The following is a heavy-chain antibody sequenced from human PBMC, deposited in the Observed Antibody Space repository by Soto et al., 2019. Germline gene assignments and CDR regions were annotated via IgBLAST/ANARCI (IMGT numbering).Heavy chain of an antibody. CDR2: IYPGDSRT. D-gene: IGHD3-22*01. CDR1: GNSFMNYW. V-gene: IGHV5-51*01. CDR3: ARQSRDYSYFEY. J-gene: IGHJ4*02. Sequence: PGESLKISCETSGNSFMNYWIGWVRQKPGKGLDWMGIIYPGDSRTIYSPYFQGHVSIAVDKSISTAYLQWSSLEASDTAIYYCARQSRDYSYFEYWGQGT.